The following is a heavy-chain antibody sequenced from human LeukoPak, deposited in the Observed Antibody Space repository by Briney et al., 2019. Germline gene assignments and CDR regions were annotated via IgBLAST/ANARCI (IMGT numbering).Heavy chain of an antibody. J-gene: IGHJ3*01. CDR1: GFTFSAYG. Sequence: GGSLRLSCAASGFTFSAYGMHWVRQAPGKGLEWVAVVWYDGGNKYYADSVRGRFTVSRDNSKNTLYLQMNSLRVEDTALYYCARDLNLPDAFDVWGQGTMVTVSS. D-gene: IGHD1-14*01. CDR2: VWYDGGNK. CDR3: ARDLNLPDAFDV. V-gene: IGHV3-33*01.